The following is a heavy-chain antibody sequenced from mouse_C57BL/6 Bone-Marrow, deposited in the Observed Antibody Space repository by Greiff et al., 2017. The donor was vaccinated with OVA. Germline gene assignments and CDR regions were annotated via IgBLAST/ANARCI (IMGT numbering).Heavy chain of an antibody. V-gene: IGHV1-63*01. CDR2: IYPGGGYT. CDR1: GYTFTNYW. J-gene: IGHJ2*01. Sequence: VKLQESGAELVRPGTSVKMSCKASGYTFTNYWIGWAKQRPGHGLEWIGDIYPGGGYTNYNEKFKGKATLTADKSSSTAYMQFSSLTSEDSAIYYCARRPYGYYFDYWGQGTTLTVSS. CDR3: ARRPYGYYFDY. D-gene: IGHD1-1*01.